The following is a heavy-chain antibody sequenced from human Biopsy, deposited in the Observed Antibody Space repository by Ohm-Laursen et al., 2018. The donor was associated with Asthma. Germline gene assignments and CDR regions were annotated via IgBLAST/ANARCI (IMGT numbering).Heavy chain of an antibody. CDR3: ATLSWYASQY. V-gene: IGHV3-7*01. D-gene: IGHD2-2*01. CDR2: IKPDGSQT. J-gene: IGHJ4*02. Sequence: LTLTCAASGFTFSGSWMIWVRQAPGKGLQWLAFIKPDGSQTYYADSVEGRFSISRDNSKNSLYLQMSSLRGEDTAIYYCATLSWYASQYWGQGTLVTVSS. CDR1: GFTFSGSW.